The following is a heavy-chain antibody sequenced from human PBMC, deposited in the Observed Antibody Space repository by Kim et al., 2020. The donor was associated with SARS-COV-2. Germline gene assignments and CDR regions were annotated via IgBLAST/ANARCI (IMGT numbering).Heavy chain of an antibody. J-gene: IGHJ4*02. Sequence: SVKVSCKASGGTFSSYAISWVRQAPGQGLEWMGGIIPIFGTANYAQKFQGRVTITADESTSTAYMELSSLRSEDTAVYYCAWPMSSGWSFDYWGQGTLVTVSS. V-gene: IGHV1-69*13. CDR2: IIPIFGTA. D-gene: IGHD6-19*01. CDR3: AWPMSSGWSFDY. CDR1: GGTFSSYA.